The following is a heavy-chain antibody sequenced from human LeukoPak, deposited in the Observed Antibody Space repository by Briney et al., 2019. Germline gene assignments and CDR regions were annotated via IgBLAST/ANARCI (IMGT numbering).Heavy chain of an antibody. J-gene: IGHJ4*02. CDR3: ARVSPQRSLDY. V-gene: IGHV3-30*03. CDR2: ISYDGSNK. Sequence: GGSLRLSCSASGFTLSSYWMHWVRQAPGRGLVWVAVISYDGSNKYYADSVKGRFTISRDNSKNTLYLQMNSLRAEDTAVYYCARVSPQRSLDYWGQGTLVTVSS. CDR1: GFTLSSYW.